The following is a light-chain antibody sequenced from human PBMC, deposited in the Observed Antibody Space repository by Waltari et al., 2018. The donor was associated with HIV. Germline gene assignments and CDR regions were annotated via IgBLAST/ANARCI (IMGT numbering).Light chain of an antibody. J-gene: IGLJ2*01. CDR2: EVT. CDR1: SSDVGSYNL. Sequence: QSALTQPASVSGSPGQSITISCTGTSSDVGSYNLFSWYQQHPGKAPKLMIYEVTKLPSGVSNRFSGSKSGNTASLTISGLQAEDEADYYCCSYAGSNTYVVFGGGTKLTVL. V-gene: IGLV2-23*02. CDR3: CSYAGSNTYVV.